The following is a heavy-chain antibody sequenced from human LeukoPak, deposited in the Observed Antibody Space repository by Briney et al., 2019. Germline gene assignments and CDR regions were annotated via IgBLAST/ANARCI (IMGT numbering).Heavy chain of an antibody. CDR1: GYSFTSYW. D-gene: IGHD2-2*01. CDR3: ARLDIVVVPAAEARWFDP. J-gene: IGHJ5*02. CDR2: IYPGDSDT. Sequence: GESLKISCKGSGYSFTSYWIGWVRQMPGKGLEWMGIIYPGDSDTRYSPSFQGQVTISADKSISTAYLQWSSLKASDTAMYYCARLDIVVVPAAEARWFDPWGQGTLVTVSS. V-gene: IGHV5-51*01.